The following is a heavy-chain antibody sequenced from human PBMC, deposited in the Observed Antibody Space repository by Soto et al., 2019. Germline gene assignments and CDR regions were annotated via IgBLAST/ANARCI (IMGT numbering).Heavy chain of an antibody. CDR2: ISGSGGST. CDR3: AKVTEALPYYFDY. V-gene: IGHV3-23*01. Sequence: GGSLRLSCAASGFTFSSYAMSWVRQAPGKGLEWVSAISGSGGSTYYADSVKGRFTISRDNSKNTLYLQMNSLRAEDTTVYYCAKVTEALPYYFDYWGQGTLVTVSS. J-gene: IGHJ4*02. CDR1: GFTFSSYA.